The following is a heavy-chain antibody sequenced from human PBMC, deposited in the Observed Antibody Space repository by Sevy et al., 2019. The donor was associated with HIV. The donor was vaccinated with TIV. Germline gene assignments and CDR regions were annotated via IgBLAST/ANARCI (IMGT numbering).Heavy chain of an antibody. CDR1: GGSISSYY. Sequence: SETLSLTCTVSGGSISSYYWSWIRQPAGKGLEWIGRIYTNGSTNYNPSLKSRVTMSVDTSKNQFCLRLSSVTAADTAVYYCASGWEANFDIWGQGTMVTVSS. V-gene: IGHV4-4*07. CDR3: ASGWEANFDI. CDR2: IYTNGST. J-gene: IGHJ3*02. D-gene: IGHD1-26*01.